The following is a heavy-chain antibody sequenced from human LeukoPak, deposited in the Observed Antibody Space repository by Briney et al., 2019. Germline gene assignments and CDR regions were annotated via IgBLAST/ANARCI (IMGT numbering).Heavy chain of an antibody. CDR1: GYSFASYW. J-gene: IGHJ4*02. D-gene: IGHD6-19*01. CDR2: IYPGDSDT. CDR3: AGQDGSAYYYFDY. V-gene: IGHV5-51*01. Sequence: GESLKISCKGSGYSFASYWIGWVRLMPGQGLEWMGIIYPGDSDTKYSPSFQGRVTISADKSINTAYLQWSSLKASDTAIYYCAGQDGSAYYYFDYWGQGTLVTVSS.